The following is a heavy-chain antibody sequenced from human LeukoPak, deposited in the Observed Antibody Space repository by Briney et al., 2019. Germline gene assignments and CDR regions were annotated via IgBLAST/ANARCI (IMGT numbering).Heavy chain of an antibody. Sequence: SETLSLTCAVYGGSFSGYYWSWIRQPPGKGLEWIGEINHSGSTNYNPSLKSRVTISVDTSKNRLSLKLSSVTAADTAVYYCARVPSFGGSYVDFVDYWGQGTLVTVSS. CDR2: INHSGST. CDR3: ARVPSFGGSYVDFVDY. CDR1: GGSFSGYY. D-gene: IGHD1-26*01. V-gene: IGHV4-34*01. J-gene: IGHJ4*02.